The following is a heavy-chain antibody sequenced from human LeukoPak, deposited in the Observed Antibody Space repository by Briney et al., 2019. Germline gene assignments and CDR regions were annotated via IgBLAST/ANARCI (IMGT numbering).Heavy chain of an antibody. V-gene: IGHV1-2*06. J-gene: IGHJ5*02. Sequence: GASVKVSCKASGYTFTGYYMHWVRQAPGQGLEWMGRINPNSGGTNYAQKFQGRVTMTRDTSISTAYMELSRLRSDDTAVYYCAREQQWLVNWIDPWGQGTLVTVSS. CDR2: INPNSGGT. CDR3: AREQQWLVNWIDP. CDR1: GYTFTGYY. D-gene: IGHD6-19*01.